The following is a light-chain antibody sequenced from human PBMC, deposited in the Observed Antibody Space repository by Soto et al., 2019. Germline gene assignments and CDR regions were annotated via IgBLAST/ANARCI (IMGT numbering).Light chain of an antibody. V-gene: IGKV1-8*01. CDR2: AAS. J-gene: IGKJ3*01. CDR3: QQYYSYPFT. CDR1: PGISSY. Sequence: AIRMTQSPSSFSASTGDRVTITCRASPGISSYLAWYQQKPGKAPKLLIYAASPLQSGVPSRFSGSGSVTDFTLTISCLQSEDVATYYCQQYYSYPFTFGPGTKVDIK.